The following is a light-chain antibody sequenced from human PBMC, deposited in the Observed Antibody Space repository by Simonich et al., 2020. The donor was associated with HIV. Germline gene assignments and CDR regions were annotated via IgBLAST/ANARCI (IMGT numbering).Light chain of an antibody. CDR2: EDS. Sequence: SYELTQPPSVSVSPGQTARITCTGYALPTQYAYWYQQQSGQAPGLVIYEDSKRPSEIPERFSGSSSGTMATLTISGAQVEDEADYYCYSIDSSGNFAVFGGGTQLTVL. J-gene: IGLJ7*01. CDR3: YSIDSSGNFAV. V-gene: IGLV3-10*01. CDR1: ALPTQY.